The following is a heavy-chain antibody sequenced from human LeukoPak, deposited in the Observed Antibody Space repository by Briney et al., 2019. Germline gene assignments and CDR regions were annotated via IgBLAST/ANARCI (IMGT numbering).Heavy chain of an antibody. Sequence: SETLSLTCTVSGGSISSYYWSWIRQPPGKGLEWIGYIYYSGSTNYNPSLKSRVTISVDTSKNQFSLKLSSVTAADTAVYYCASRDYYGSGSYRWGQGTLVTVSS. CDR1: GGSISSYY. CDR2: IYYSGST. D-gene: IGHD3-10*01. J-gene: IGHJ4*02. V-gene: IGHV4-59*12. CDR3: ASRDYYGSGSYR.